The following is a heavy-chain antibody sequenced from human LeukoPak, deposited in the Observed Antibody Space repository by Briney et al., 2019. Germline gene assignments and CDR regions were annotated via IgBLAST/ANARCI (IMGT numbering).Heavy chain of an antibody. CDR2: IYHSGST. CDR3: ASAGPRGSSWYPY. J-gene: IGHJ4*02. CDR1: GGSISSSSYY. Sequence: SETLSLTCTVSGGSISSSSYYWGWIRQPPGKGLEWIGKIYHSGSTNYNPSLKSRVTISVDKSKNQFSLKLSSVTAADTAVYYCASAGPRGSSWYPYWGQGTLVTVSS. D-gene: IGHD6-13*01. V-gene: IGHV4-39*07.